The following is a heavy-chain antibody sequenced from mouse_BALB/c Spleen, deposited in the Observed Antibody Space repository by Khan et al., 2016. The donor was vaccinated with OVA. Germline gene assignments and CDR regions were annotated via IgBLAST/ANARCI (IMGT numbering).Heavy chain of an antibody. Sequence: QVQLKESGPELVKPGASLKVSCKASGYTFTDYVIGWVKQRTRQGLEWIGDIFPGTGTPYYSEKFKDKATLTADKSSNTAYMQLSNLTSEDSAVXFCARGGYSVFAYWGQETLVTVSA. J-gene: IGHJ3*01. CDR1: GYTFTDYV. D-gene: IGHD3-1*01. CDR3: ARGGYSVFAY. CDR2: IFPGTGTP. V-gene: IGHV1-77*01.